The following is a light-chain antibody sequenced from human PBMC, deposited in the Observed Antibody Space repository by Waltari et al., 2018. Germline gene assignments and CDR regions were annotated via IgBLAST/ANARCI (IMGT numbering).Light chain of an antibody. CDR2: DLT. CDR3: SAYTSTGSLK. J-gene: IGLJ2*01. Sequence: QSALTPPASVSGSPGQSIPISCTGTSDDIGAYSYVTWYHQRPGKVPKLIIYDLTDRPSGVSNRFSGSKSGSTASLTVSGLQAEDEGLFYCSAYTSTGSLKFGGGTRVTVL. V-gene: IGLV2-14*03. CDR1: SDDIGAYSY.